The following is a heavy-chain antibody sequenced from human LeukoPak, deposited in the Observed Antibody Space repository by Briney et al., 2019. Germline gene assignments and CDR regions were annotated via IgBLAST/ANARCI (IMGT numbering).Heavy chain of an antibody. Sequence: GGSLRLSCATSGFTFTSHAMTWVRQAPGKGLECVANINQDGSEKYFVDSVKGRFTISRDNAKNSVFLQMNSPTVEDTAVYYCARDGGVSGYDLLDYWGQGTLVTVSS. D-gene: IGHD5-12*01. V-gene: IGHV3-7*01. CDR1: GFTFTSHA. CDR3: ARDGGVSGYDLLDY. CDR2: INQDGSEK. J-gene: IGHJ4*02.